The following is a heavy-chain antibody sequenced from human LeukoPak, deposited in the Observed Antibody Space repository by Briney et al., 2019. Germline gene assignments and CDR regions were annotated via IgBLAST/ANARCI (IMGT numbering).Heavy chain of an antibody. Sequence: GSLRLSCAASGFTFSSYAMHWVRQPPGKGLEWIGNIYYSGSTYYNPSLESRVTMSLDTSKNQFSLKLSSVTAADTAVYYCARDENGYVWGSFRAWGQGTLVTVSS. D-gene: IGHD3-16*02. CDR1: GFTFSSYA. CDR3: ARDENGYVWGSFRA. V-gene: IGHV4-39*07. CDR2: IYYSGST. J-gene: IGHJ5*02.